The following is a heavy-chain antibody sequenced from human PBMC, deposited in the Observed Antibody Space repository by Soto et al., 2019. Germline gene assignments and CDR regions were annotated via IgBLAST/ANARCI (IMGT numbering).Heavy chain of an antibody. CDR1: GFSLSTTGKS. Sequence: QITLKESGPTLVKPTQTLTLTCTFSGFSLSTTGKSVAWIRQPPGKALEWLSVIYWDDDKRYSPSLNTRLTIAKDTSKNQVVLKLTNMDPSDTSTYSCAHSRGDGDYFPYWGQGTLVSVSS. V-gene: IGHV2-5*02. D-gene: IGHD3-16*01. CDR3: AHSRGDGDYFPY. J-gene: IGHJ4*02. CDR2: IYWDDDK.